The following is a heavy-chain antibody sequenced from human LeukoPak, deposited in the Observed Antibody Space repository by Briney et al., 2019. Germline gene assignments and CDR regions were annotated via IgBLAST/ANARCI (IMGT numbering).Heavy chain of an antibody. Sequence: PGGSLRLSCAASGFTFSSYGMHWVRQAPGKGLEWAAVIWYDGSNKYYADSVKGRFTISRDNSKNTLYLQMNSLRAEDTAVYYCARESGSYRGHFDYWGQGILVTVSS. V-gene: IGHV3-33*01. D-gene: IGHD1-26*01. CDR1: GFTFSSYG. J-gene: IGHJ4*02. CDR2: IWYDGSNK. CDR3: ARESGSYRGHFDY.